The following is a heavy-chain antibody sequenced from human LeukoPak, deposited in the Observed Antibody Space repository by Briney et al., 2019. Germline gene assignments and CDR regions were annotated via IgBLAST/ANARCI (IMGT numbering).Heavy chain of an antibody. CDR2: IGGSGGST. J-gene: IGHJ4*02. CDR1: GFTFSSYA. D-gene: IGHD6-13*01. Sequence: PGGSLRLSCAASGFTFSSYAMSWVRQAPGKGLEWVSSIGGSGGSTYYADSVKGRFTISRDNSKNTLYLQMNSLRAEDTAVYYCAKVETAAAATLRGFDYWGQGTQVTVSS. V-gene: IGHV3-23*01. CDR3: AKVETAAAATLRGFDY.